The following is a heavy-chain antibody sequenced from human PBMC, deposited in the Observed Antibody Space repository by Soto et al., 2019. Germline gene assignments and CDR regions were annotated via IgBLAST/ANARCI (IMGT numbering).Heavy chain of an antibody. CDR1: GFTFSSYD. Sequence: GGSLRLSCAASGFTFSSYDMHWVRQATGKGLEWVSAIGTAGDTYYPGSVKGRFTISRENAKNSLYLQMNSLRAEDTAVYYCARGERRITILGVVTPPRYRAQRTPVTVSS. CDR3: ARGERRITILGVVTPPRY. J-gene: IGHJ1*01. D-gene: IGHD3-3*01. CDR2: IGTAGDT. V-gene: IGHV3-13*01.